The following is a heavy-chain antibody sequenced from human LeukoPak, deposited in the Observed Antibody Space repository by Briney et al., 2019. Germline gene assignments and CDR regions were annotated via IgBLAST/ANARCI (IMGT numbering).Heavy chain of an antibody. J-gene: IGHJ4*02. CDR3: AREGRY. CDR1: GYTFSTYS. Sequence: ASVKVSCKASGYTFSTYSIHWVRQAPGQGLEWMGIINPSGGSTTYAQKFQGRVTMTGDMSTSTVYMELSSLRSEDTAVYYCAREGRYWGQGTLVTVSS. CDR2: INPSGGST. V-gene: IGHV1-46*01.